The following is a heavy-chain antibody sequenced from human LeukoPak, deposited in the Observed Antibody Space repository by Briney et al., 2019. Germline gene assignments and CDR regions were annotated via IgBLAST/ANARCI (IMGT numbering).Heavy chain of an antibody. J-gene: IGHJ4*02. CDR1: GGSLSSDDYY. D-gene: IGHD3-16*01. Sequence: SETLSLTCTVSGGSLSSDDYYWSWIRQPPGKGLEWIGYIYYSGSTNYNPSLKSRVTISVDTSKDQFSLTLSSVTAADTAVYCGARGGGTPPYYFDCGGRAPLVTVS. V-gene: IGHV4-61*08. CDR2: IYYSGST. CDR3: ARGGGTPPYYFDC.